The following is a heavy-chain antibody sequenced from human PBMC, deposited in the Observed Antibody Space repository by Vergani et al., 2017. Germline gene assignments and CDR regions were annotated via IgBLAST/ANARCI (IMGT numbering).Heavy chain of an antibody. J-gene: IGHJ5*02. V-gene: IGHV5-51*03. Sequence: EVQLVQSGAEVKKPGESVTISCQGSGYSITNYWIAWVRQRPGKGLEWMGIIYAGDSDVRYSPSFQGQVTMSVDKSLSTAYLQWSSLKASDTATYYCAKTHDXSSLYSSYNWFDPWGQGTQVTVSS. D-gene: IGHD3-3*01. CDR3: AKTHDXSSLYSSYNWFDP. CDR1: GYSITNYW. CDR2: IYAGDSDV.